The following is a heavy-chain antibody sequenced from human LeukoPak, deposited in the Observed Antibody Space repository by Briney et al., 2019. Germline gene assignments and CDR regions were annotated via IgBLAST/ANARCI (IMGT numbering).Heavy chain of an antibody. CDR1: GFTFSSYW. CDR3: ARYGALDY. V-gene: IGHV3-7*04. CDR2: INQDGSEK. D-gene: IGHD4-17*01. Sequence: PGGSLRLSCAASGFTFSSYWMSWVRQAPGKGLQWVANINQDGSEKYYVDSVKGRFTISRDNAKNSLYLQMKSLRTEDTAVYYCARYGALDYWGQGVLVTVSS. J-gene: IGHJ4*02.